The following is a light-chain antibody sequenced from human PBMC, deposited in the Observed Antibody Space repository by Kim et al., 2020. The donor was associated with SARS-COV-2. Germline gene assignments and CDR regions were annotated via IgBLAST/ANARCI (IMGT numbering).Light chain of an antibody. Sequence: TVTNTCQGDTLRNYYAGGYEQKPGRAHAVGRYGNSNRAAGIPDRFSGSTSGKTAAVTITGAQAEDEADYYCNSRDRSGDHIVFRDGTKVTVL. V-gene: IGLV3-19*01. CDR3: NSRDRSGDHIV. CDR2: GNS. J-gene: IGLJ1*01. CDR1: TLRNYY.